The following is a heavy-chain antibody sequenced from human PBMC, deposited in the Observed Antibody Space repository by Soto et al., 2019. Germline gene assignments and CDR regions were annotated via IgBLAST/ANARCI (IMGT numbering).Heavy chain of an antibody. D-gene: IGHD4-17*01. Sequence: PSETLSLTCTVSGGSISSSSYYWGWIRPPPGKGLEWIGSIYYSGSTYYNPSLKSRVTISVDTSKNQFSLKLSSVTAADTAVYYCATQSTVTTYEYTWFDPWGQGTLVTVSS. CDR2: IYYSGST. J-gene: IGHJ5*02. CDR1: GGSISSSSYY. V-gene: IGHV4-39*01. CDR3: ATQSTVTTYEYTWFDP.